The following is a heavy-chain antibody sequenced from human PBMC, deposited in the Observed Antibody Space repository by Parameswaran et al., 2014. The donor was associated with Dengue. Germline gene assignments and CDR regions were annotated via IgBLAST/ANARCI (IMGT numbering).Heavy chain of an antibody. Sequence: VRQAPGKGLEWVSVIYSGGSTYYADSVKGRFTISRDNSKNTLYLQMNSLRAEDTAVYYCARDTVYGDDYWGQGTLVTVSS. CDR2: IYSGGST. V-gene: IGHV3-53*01. D-gene: IGHD4-17*01. CDR3: ARDTVYGDDY. J-gene: IGHJ4*02.